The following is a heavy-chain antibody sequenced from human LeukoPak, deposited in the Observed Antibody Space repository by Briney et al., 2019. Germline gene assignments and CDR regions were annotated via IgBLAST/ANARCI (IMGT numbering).Heavy chain of an antibody. CDR2: ISGSGGSI. Sequence: GGSLRLSCAASGFTFSSYAMSWVRQAPGKGLEWVSSISGSGGSIYYADSVKGRFTISRDNSKNTLYLQMGSLRAEDMAVYYCARGGYGDYVGAFDIWGQGTMVTVSS. CDR3: ARGGYGDYVGAFDI. CDR1: GFTFSSYA. V-gene: IGHV3-23*01. J-gene: IGHJ3*02. D-gene: IGHD4-17*01.